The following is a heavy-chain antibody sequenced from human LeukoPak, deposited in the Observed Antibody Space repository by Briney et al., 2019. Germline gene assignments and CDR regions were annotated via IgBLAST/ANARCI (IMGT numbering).Heavy chain of an antibody. CDR2: ITWKSHRT. CDR1: GXTFDDDT. J-gene: IGHJ4*02. V-gene: IGHV3-43*01. Sequence: SGGSLRLSCAASGXTFDDDTMHWVRQTPGRGLEWVSFITWKSHRTHYADSVKGRFTVSRDNSKDSLYLQMNSLRTEDTGLYHCASEVGYRSLGYLGQGTLVTVSS. CDR3: ASEVGYRSLGY. D-gene: IGHD3-3*01.